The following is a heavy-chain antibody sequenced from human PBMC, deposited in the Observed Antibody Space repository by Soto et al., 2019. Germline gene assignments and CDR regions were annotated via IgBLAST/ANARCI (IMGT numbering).Heavy chain of an antibody. Sequence: PSETLCLTCTVSGGSIRSYNWNWIRQPPGKGLEWIGYVYNSGSTNYNPSLKSRVTISVDTSKNQFSLKLNSVTAADTAVYYCVRHRWDNSDDWFDPWGQGTPVTVSS. CDR1: GGSIRSYN. CDR2: VYNSGST. D-gene: IGHD6-19*01. J-gene: IGHJ5*02. V-gene: IGHV4-59*01. CDR3: VRHRWDNSDDWFDP.